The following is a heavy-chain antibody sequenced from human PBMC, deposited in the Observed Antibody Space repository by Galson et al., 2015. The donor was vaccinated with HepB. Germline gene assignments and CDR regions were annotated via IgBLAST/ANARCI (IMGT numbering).Heavy chain of an antibody. CDR2: IDPSDSYI. V-gene: IGHV5-10-1*01. Sequence: SGADVKKPGESLRISCKGSGYRFSSYWISWVRQMPGKGLEWMGKIDPSDSYINYSPSFQGHVTISVDRSISTAYLQWSSLKASDTAMYYCARPDGFGELSDYWGQGTLVTVSS. J-gene: IGHJ4*02. D-gene: IGHD3-10*01. CDR3: ARPDGFGELSDY. CDR1: GYRFSSYW.